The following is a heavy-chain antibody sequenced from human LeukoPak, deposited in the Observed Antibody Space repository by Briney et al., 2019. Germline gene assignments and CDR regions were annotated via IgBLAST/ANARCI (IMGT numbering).Heavy chain of an antibody. CDR3: ARVLRWELRDGPLFDH. D-gene: IGHD1-26*01. CDR1: GYTFTGYY. Sequence: ASVKVSCKASGYTFTGYYMHWVRQAPGQGLEWMGWINTNSGGTNYAQKFQGRVTMTRDTSISTAYMELSRLRSDDTAVYYCARVLRWELRDGPLFDHWGQGTLVTVSS. V-gene: IGHV1-2*02. CDR2: INTNSGGT. J-gene: IGHJ4*02.